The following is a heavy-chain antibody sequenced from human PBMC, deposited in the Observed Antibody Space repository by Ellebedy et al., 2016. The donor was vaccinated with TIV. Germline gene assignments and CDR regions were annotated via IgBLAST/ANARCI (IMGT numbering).Heavy chain of an antibody. CDR2: ISGSGDNT. Sequence: GESLKISCAASGFTFSSYAMSWVRQAPGKGLEWVSAISGSGDNTYYADSVKGRFTISRDNSKSTLYLQMNSLRAEDTAMYYCARGAKYGSGTDRPIDYWGQGTLVTVSS. V-gene: IGHV3-23*01. J-gene: IGHJ4*02. CDR1: GFTFSSYA. D-gene: IGHD3-10*01. CDR3: ARGAKYGSGTDRPIDY.